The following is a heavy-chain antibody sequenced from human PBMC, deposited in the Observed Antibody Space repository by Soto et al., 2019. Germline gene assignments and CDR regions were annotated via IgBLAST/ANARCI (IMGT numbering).Heavy chain of an antibody. CDR2: RKQDGSEK. D-gene: IGHD1-26*01. CDR3: ARGGEWELLFAFDI. J-gene: IGHJ3*02. V-gene: IGHV3-7*03. CDR1: GFTFSSYW. Sequence: GGSLRLSCAASGFTFSSYWMSWVRQAPGKGLEWVANRKQDGSEKYYVDSVKGRFTISRDNAKNSLYLQMNSLRAEDTAVYYCARGGEWELLFAFDIWGQGTMVTVS.